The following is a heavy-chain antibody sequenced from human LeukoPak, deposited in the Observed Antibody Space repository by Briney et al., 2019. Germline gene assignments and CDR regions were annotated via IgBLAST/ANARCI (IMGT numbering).Heavy chain of an antibody. J-gene: IGHJ4*02. Sequence: ASVKVSCKTSGGTFSRYAISWVRQAPGQGLEWMGRFIPIFGTANYALKFQGRVSITTDESTSTAYMELSSLRSDDTAVYYCARDLGISGTYDNYCFDHWGQGTPVTVSS. V-gene: IGHV1-69*05. CDR3: ARDLGISGTYDNYCFDH. CDR2: FIPIFGTA. D-gene: IGHD1-20*01. CDR1: GGTFSRYA.